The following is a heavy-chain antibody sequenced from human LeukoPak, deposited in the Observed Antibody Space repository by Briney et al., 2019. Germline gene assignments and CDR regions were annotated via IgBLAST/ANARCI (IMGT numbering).Heavy chain of an antibody. CDR3: ARGRKVPGGYCSSTSCYGSNRRNWFDP. CDR1: GGSFSGYY. J-gene: IGHJ5*02. Sequence: SETLSLTCAGSGGSFSGYYWSWIRQPPGKGLEWIGEINHSGSTNYNPSLKSRVTISVDTSKNQFSLKLSSVTAADTAVYYCARGRKVPGGYCSSTSCYGSNRRNWFDPWGQGTLVTVSS. V-gene: IGHV4-34*01. CDR2: INHSGST. D-gene: IGHD2-2*01.